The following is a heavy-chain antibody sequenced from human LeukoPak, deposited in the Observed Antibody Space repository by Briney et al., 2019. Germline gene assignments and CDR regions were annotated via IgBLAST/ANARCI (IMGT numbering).Heavy chain of an antibody. CDR3: ARPYCSSTSCYSLYYYGMDV. CDR1: GGTFSNYA. D-gene: IGHD2-2*01. Sequence: SVKVSCKASGGTFSNYAISWVRQAPGQGLVWMGGIIPIFGTANYAQKFQGRVTITADESTSAAYMELSSLRSDDTAVYYCARPYCSSTSCYSLYYYGMDVWGQGTTVTVSS. V-gene: IGHV1-69*01. J-gene: IGHJ6*02. CDR2: IIPIFGTA.